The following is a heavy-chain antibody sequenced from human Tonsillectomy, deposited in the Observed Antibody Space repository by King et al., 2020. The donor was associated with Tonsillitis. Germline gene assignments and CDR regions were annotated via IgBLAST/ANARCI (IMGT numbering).Heavy chain of an antibody. V-gene: IGHV4-39*07. Sequence: LQLQESGPGLVKPSETLSLTCTVSGGSISSSSYYWGWIRQSPGKGLEWIGSIYSSGSIYYNTSLKSRVTISINTSKNQFSLKLSSVTAADTAVYYCARDHLDTTMAYYYYYGMDVCGQGTTVTVSS. CDR1: GGSISSSSYY. CDR2: IYSSGSI. D-gene: IGHD5-18*01. CDR3: ARDHLDTTMAYYYYYGMDV. J-gene: IGHJ6*02.